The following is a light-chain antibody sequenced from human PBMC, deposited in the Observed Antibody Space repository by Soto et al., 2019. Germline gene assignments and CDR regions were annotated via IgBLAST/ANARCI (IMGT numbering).Light chain of an antibody. J-gene: IGLJ1*01. Sequence: QSVLTQPASVSGSPGQSIAISCTGTSSYVGTYDYVSWYQQYPDKAPKLIIYEVTQRPSGVSNRFSGSKSGDTASLTISGLQAEDEADYFCCSYAGTVAYVFGTGTKVTVL. CDR1: SSYVGTYDY. CDR2: EVT. V-gene: IGLV2-23*02. CDR3: CSYAGTVAYV.